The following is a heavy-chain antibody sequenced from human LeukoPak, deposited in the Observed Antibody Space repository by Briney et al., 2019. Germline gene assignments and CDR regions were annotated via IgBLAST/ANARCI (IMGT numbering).Heavy chain of an antibody. CDR1: GGSFSNYY. D-gene: IGHD1-7*01. V-gene: IGHV4-34*01. Sequence: PSETLSLTCAVYGGSFSNYYWSWIRQPPGKRLEWIGEINDSGTINYNPSLMSRVTISVDKSKNQFSLKLSSVTAADTAVYYCARRWNYGRNYYIDVWGKGATVSVSS. CDR3: ARRWNYGRNYYIDV. J-gene: IGHJ6*03. CDR2: INDSGTI.